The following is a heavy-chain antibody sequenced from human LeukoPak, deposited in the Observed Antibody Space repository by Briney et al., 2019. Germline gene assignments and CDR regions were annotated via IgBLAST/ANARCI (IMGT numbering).Heavy chain of an antibody. CDR3: ARDTYYYDSSGWEDVFDI. D-gene: IGHD3-22*01. CDR2: IYYSGSI. V-gene: IGHV4-59*12. J-gene: IGHJ3*02. Sequence: SETLSLTCTVSGGSISTYYWSWIRQPPGKGLEWIGHIYYSGSINYNPSLKSRVIISVDTSKDQFSLKLSSVTAADTAVYYCARDTYYYDSSGWEDVFDIWSQGTMVTVSS. CDR1: GGSISTYY.